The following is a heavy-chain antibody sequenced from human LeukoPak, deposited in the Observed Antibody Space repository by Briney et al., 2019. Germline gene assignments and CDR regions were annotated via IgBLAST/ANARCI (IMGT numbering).Heavy chain of an antibody. CDR3: ARDVRSSSWYGYYYYYYMDV. CDR2: INHSGST. V-gene: IGHV4-34*01. D-gene: IGHD6-13*01. Sequence: SETLSLTCAVYGGSFSGYYWSWIRQPPGKGLEWIGEINHSGSTNHNPSLKSRVTISVDTSKNQFSLKLSSVTAADTAVYYCARDVRSSSWYGYYYYYYMDVWGKGTTVTVSS. J-gene: IGHJ6*03. CDR1: GGSFSGYY.